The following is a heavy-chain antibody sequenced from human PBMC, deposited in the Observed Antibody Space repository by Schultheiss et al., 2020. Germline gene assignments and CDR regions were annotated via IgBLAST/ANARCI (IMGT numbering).Heavy chain of an antibody. J-gene: IGHJ4*02. CDR1: GFTFSGSA. CDR3: ARSDDFGDYGIDY. CDR2: ISSGSDTI. D-gene: IGHD4-17*01. V-gene: IGHV3-48*02. Sequence: GESLKISCAASGFTFSGSAMHWVRQAPGKGLEWIAYISSGSDTIYYADSVKGRFTISRDNAKNSLYLQMNSLRNEDTAIYYCARSDDFGDYGIDYWGQGTLVTVSS.